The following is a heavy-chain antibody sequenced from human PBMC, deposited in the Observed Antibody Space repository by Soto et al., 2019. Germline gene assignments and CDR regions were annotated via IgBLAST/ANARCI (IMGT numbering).Heavy chain of an antibody. D-gene: IGHD5-12*01. Sequence: PGGSLRLSCAASGFTFSSYSMNWVRQAPGKGLEWVSSISSSSSYIYYADSVKGRFTISRDNAKNSLYLQMNSLRAEDTAVYYCAPDPTYLSGYDLFDYWGQGTLVTVSS. J-gene: IGHJ4*02. V-gene: IGHV3-21*01. CDR2: ISSSSSYI. CDR1: GFTFSSYS. CDR3: APDPTYLSGYDLFDY.